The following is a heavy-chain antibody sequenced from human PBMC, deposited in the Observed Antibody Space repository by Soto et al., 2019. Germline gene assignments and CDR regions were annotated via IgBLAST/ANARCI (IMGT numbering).Heavy chain of an antibody. D-gene: IGHD2-15*01. V-gene: IGHV4-4*02. CDR2: IYHSGST. CDR3: ARVYCSGGSCYSSDAFDI. CDR1: SGSISSSNW. Sequence: QVQLQESGPGLVKPSGTLSLTCAVSSGSISSSNWWSWVRQPPGKGLEWIGEIYHSGSTNYNPSLKSRVIISVDKSKNQFSLKLSSVTAADTAVYYCARVYCSGGSCYSSDAFDIWGQGTMVTVSS. J-gene: IGHJ3*02.